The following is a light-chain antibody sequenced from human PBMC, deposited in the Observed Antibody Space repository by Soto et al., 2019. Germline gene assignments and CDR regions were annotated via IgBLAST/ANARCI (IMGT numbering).Light chain of an antibody. CDR3: QQNYSTTRT. V-gene: IGKV1-39*01. CDR1: QSISSS. CDR2: AAS. J-gene: IGKJ1*01. Sequence: DIQMTQSPSSLSASVGDRVTITCRASQSISSSLIWYQQKPGKAPKFLIYAASSLQSGVPSRLSGSGSGTDFTLTTSSLQPEDFATYSCQQNYSTTRTFGQGTTVDIX.